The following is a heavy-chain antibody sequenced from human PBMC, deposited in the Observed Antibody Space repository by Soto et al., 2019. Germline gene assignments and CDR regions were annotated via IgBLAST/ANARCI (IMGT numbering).Heavy chain of an antibody. V-gene: IGHV4-34*01. CDR2: INPDGAT. J-gene: IGHJ4*02. CDR1: GGSFSGCY. Sequence: SETLSLTCTVYGGSFSGCYWDWIRQPPGKGLEWIGEINPDGATNYTPSLRGRVTISIDTSRNQFSLKLSSVTAADTAVYYCASSSIAVGPFDYWGQGTLVT. D-gene: IGHD6-19*01. CDR3: ASSSIAVGPFDY.